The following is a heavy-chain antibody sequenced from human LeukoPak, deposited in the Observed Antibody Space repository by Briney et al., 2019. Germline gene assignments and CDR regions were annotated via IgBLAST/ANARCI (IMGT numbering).Heavy chain of an antibody. V-gene: IGHV4-4*09. CDR2: VYTAGGV. D-gene: IGHD4-11*01. CDR1: GDSIRSYY. Sequence: PSETLSLTCTVSGDSIRSYYWSWFRQPPGKGLEWIAFVYTAGGVNYNPSLKSRVTIPVDTAKNRFSLQLSSVTAADTAVYYCARRRGTVMNYYMDVWGKGTTVTVSS. J-gene: IGHJ6*03. CDR3: ARRRGTVMNYYMDV.